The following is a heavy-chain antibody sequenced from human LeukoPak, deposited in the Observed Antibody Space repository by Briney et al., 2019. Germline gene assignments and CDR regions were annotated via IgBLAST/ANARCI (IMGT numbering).Heavy chain of an antibody. CDR1: GFTFRKYR. Sequence: GGSLRLSCAASGFTFRKYRMHWVRQTPGKGLEWVASISSSSNNIFYGDSVRGRFTLSRDNANNSLSLHINSLSADDTGVYYCARDPVVVVPAATPGGSSRYCYKGLDVWGQGTTVTVSS. V-gene: IGHV3-21*06. CDR2: ISSSSNNI. J-gene: IGHJ6*02. D-gene: IGHD2-2*01. CDR3: ARDPVVVVPAATPGGSSRYCYKGLDV.